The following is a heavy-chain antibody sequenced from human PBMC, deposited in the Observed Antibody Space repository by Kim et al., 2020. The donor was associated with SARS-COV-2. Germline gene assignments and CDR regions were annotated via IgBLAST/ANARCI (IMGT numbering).Heavy chain of an antibody. D-gene: IGHD6-13*01. CDR3: ARDRVVSIAAAGTEGYYYYGMDV. V-gene: IGHV3-33*01. Sequence: GGSLRLSCAASGFTFSSYGMHWVRQAPGKGLEWVAVIWYDGSNKYYADSVKGRFTISRDNSKNTLYLQMNSLRAEDTAVYYCARDRVVSIAAAGTEGYYYYGMDVWGQGTTVTVSS. J-gene: IGHJ6*02. CDR2: IWYDGSNK. CDR1: GFTFSSYG.